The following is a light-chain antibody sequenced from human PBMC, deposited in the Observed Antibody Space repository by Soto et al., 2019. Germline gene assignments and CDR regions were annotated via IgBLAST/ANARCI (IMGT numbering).Light chain of an antibody. Sequence: DIVMTQSPDSLAMSLGERATINCKSIQTILYKSNHKKYLAWYQQKPGQPPKLLIYWASTREFGVPDRFSGSGSGTDFTLTISSLQAEDVAVYYCQQYYSPPLTCGAETKVEIK. J-gene: IGKJ4*02. CDR2: WAS. CDR1: QTILYKSNHKKY. CDR3: QQYYSPPLT. V-gene: IGKV4-1*01.